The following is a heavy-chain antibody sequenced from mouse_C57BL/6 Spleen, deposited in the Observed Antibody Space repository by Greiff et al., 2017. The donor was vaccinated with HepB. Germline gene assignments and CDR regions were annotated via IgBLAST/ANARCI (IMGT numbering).Heavy chain of an antibody. CDR3: ARRDYDGVFAY. V-gene: IGHV1-69*01. D-gene: IGHD2-4*01. CDR1: GYTFTSYW. CDR2: IDPSDSYT. J-gene: IGHJ3*01. Sequence: QVQLQQPGAELVMPGASVKLSCKASGYTFTSYWMHWVKQRPGQGLEWIGEIDPSDSYTNYNQKFKGKSTLTVDKSSSTAYMQLSSLTSEDSAVYYWARRDYDGVFAYWGQGTLVTVSA.